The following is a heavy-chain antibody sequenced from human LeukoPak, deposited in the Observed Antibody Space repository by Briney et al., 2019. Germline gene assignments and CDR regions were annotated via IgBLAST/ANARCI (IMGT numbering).Heavy chain of an antibody. D-gene: IGHD3-22*01. CDR1: GGSISSYY. Sequence: KASETLSLTCTVSGGSISSYYWSWIRQPPGKGLEWIGYIYYSGSTYYNPSLKSRVTISVDTSKNQFSLKLSSVTAADTAVYYCARDRAVYYDSSGFGAFDIWGQGTMVTVSS. CDR3: ARDRAVYYDSSGFGAFDI. CDR2: IYYSGST. V-gene: IGHV4-59*12. J-gene: IGHJ3*02.